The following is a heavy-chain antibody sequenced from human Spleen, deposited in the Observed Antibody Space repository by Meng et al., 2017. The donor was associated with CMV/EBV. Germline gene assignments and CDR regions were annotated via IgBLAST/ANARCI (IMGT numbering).Heavy chain of an antibody. J-gene: IGHJ1*01. CDR3: VRSESGHTSSWVH. Sequence: GGSLRLSCQASGSSFTNYWIVWVRQMPGKGPEWMGIIYPGDSDTRYSPSFQGQVTISVDKSISTAYLQWSRLKASDTAMYYCVRSESGHTSSWVHWGQGTLVTVSS. V-gene: IGHV5-51*01. CDR2: IYPGDSDT. CDR1: GSSFTNYW. D-gene: IGHD6-13*01.